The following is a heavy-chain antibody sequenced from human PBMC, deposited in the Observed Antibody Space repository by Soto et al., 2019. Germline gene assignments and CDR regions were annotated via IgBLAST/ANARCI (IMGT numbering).Heavy chain of an antibody. D-gene: IGHD3-22*01. J-gene: IGHJ3*02. CDR2: ISAYNGNT. CDR3: ARGAYYDSSVGGAFDI. Sequence: ASVKVSCKASGYTFTSYGISWVRQAPGQGLEWMGWISAYNGNTNYAQKFQGRVTITADESTSTAYMELSSLRSEDTAVYYCARGAYYDSSVGGAFDIWGQGTMVTVSS. CDR1: GYTFTSYG. V-gene: IGHV1-18*01.